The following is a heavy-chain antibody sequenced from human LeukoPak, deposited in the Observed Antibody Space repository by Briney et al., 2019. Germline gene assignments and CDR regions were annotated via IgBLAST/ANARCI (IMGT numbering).Heavy chain of an antibody. CDR1: GYTFTGYY. V-gene: IGHV1-2*02. Sequence: ASVKVSCKASGYTFTGYYMHWVRQAPGQGLEWMGWINPNSGGTNYAQKFQGRVTMTRDTSISTAYMELSRLRSDDTAVYYCARATTRIAAAGPDYYMDVWGKGTTVTVSS. D-gene: IGHD6-13*01. CDR3: ARATTRIAAAGPDYYMDV. J-gene: IGHJ6*03. CDR2: INPNSGGT.